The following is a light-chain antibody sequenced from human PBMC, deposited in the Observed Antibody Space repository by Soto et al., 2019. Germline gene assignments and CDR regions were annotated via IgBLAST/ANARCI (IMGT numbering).Light chain of an antibody. CDR2: SNN. CDR3: AAWDDSLNGRVV. J-gene: IGLJ2*01. CDR1: SSNIGSNT. V-gene: IGLV1-44*01. Sequence: QSVLTQPPSASGTPGQRVTISCSGRSSNIGSNTVNWYQQLPVTAPKLLIYSNNQRPSGVPDRFSGSKSGTSASLAISGLQSEDEADYYCAAWDDSLNGRVVFGGGTKLTVL.